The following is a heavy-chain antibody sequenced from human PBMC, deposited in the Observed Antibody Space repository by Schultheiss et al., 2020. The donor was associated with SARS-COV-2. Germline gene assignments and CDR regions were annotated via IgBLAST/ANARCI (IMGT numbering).Heavy chain of an antibody. Sequence: ASVKVSCKASGYTFTSYAMHWVRQAPGQRLEWMGWSNAGNGNTKYSQEFQGRVTITRDTSASTAYMELSSLRSEDMAVYYCAAKGRITYYGMDVWGQGTTVTVSS. CDR1: GYTFTSYA. D-gene: IGHD3-10*01. CDR3: AAKGRITYYGMDV. V-gene: IGHV1-3*02. J-gene: IGHJ6*02. CDR2: SNAGNGNT.